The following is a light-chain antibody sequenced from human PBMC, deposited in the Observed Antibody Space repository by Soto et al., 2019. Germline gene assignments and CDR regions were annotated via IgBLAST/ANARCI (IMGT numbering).Light chain of an antibody. CDR1: SSDVGAYNY. J-gene: IGLJ3*02. CDR3: SSSSSSSAWL. Sequence: QSVLTQPASVSGSPGQSITISCTGTSSDVGAYNYVFWYQKHPGKAPKLMIYEVSNRLSGVSNRFSGSKSANTASLTISGLQSGDEADYYCSSSSSSSAWLFGGGTKLTVL. V-gene: IGLV2-14*03. CDR2: EVS.